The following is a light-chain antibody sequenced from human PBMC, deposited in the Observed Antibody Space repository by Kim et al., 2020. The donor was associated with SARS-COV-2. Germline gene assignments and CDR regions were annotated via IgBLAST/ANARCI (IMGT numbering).Light chain of an antibody. CDR2: AAS. V-gene: IGKV1-17*01. CDR3: LQHNTYPLT. Sequence: ASVGDRVTITCRASQSIRSDLVWYQQRPGKAPKRLIYAASTLQSGVPSRFSGTGSGTEFTLTISSLQPEDFATYYCLQHNTYPLTFGPGTKVDIK. CDR1: QSIRSD. J-gene: IGKJ3*01.